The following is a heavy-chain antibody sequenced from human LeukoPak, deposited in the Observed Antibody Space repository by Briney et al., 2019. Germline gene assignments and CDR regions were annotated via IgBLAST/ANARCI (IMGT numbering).Heavy chain of an antibody. J-gene: IGHJ3*02. V-gene: IGHV4-39*01. CDR1: GGSISSSSYY. Sequence: SETLSLTCTASGGSISSSSYYWGWIRQPPGKGLDWIGSIYYSGSTYYNPSLKSRVTISVDTSKNQFSLKLSSVTAADTAVYYCARLLLAFDIWGQGTMVTVSS. CDR2: IYYSGST. D-gene: IGHD2-15*01. CDR3: ARLLLAFDI.